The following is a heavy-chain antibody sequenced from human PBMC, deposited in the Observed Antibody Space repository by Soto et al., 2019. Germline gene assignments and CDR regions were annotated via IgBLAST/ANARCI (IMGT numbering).Heavy chain of an antibody. V-gene: IGHV4-34*01. Sequence: QVQLQQWGAGLLKPSETLSLTCAVYGGSFSGYSWTWIRQSPGKGLEWIGQINDGGSANYNPSLXSRVTTSVDTSXXXFXLELSSATAADTAVYYCARGLFSETHYSGGWYFFDYWGQGTLVTVSS. CDR1: GGSFSGYS. D-gene: IGHD1-26*01. CDR2: INDGGSA. J-gene: IGHJ4*02. CDR3: ARGLFSETHYSGGWYFFDY.